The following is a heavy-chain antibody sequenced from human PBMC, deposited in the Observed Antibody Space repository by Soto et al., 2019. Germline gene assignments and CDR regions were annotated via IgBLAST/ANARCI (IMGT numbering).Heavy chain of an antibody. J-gene: IGHJ5*02. CDR2: INHSGSP. CDR3: ATANWSHHYFDP. D-gene: IGHD1-1*01. CDR1: GGSFSGYY. V-gene: IGHV4-34*01. Sequence: SETLSLTCAVYGGSFSGYYWSWLRQPPGKGLEWIGEINHSGSPNYNPSLKSRVTISVDTSKNQFSLKMTSVTAADTAVYYCATANWSHHYFDPWGQGALVTVSS.